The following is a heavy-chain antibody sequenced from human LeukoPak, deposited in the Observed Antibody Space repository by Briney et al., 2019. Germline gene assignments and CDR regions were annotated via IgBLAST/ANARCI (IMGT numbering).Heavy chain of an antibody. Sequence: SETLSLTCTVSGVSISSYYWSWIRQPPGKGLEWIGYIYYSGSTNYNPSLKSRVTISVDTSKNQFSLKLSSVTAADTAVYYCACGSYYSYFDYWGQGTLVTVSS. CDR1: GVSISSYY. J-gene: IGHJ4*02. CDR2: IYYSGST. D-gene: IGHD1-26*01. CDR3: ACGSYYSYFDY. V-gene: IGHV4-59*01.